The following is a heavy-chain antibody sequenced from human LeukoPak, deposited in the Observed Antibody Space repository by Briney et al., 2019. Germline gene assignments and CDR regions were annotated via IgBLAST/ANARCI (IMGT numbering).Heavy chain of an antibody. CDR2: INPNSGGT. Sequence: ASVKVSCKASGYTFTGYYMHWVRQAPGQGLEWMGWINPNSGGTNYAQKFQGRVTMTRDTSISTAYMELSRLRSDDTAVYYCARGFPRIITMVRGVISRSSNDYWGQGTLVTVSS. D-gene: IGHD3-10*01. CDR1: GYTFTGYY. CDR3: ARGFPRIITMVRGVISRSSNDY. J-gene: IGHJ4*02. V-gene: IGHV1-2*02.